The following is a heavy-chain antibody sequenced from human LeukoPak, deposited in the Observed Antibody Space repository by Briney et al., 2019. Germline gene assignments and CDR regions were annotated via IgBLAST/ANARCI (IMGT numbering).Heavy chain of an antibody. CDR1: GVSFSTYY. Sequence: SETLSLTCDVSGVSFSTYYWSWIRQSPEKGLEWIGEVNHSGYTTYNPSLKGRVTISVDTSKNQFSLKLSSVTAADTAVYYCARQLYGSDYWGQGTLVTVYS. CDR3: ARQLYGSDY. V-gene: IGHV4-34*01. D-gene: IGHD4-17*01. CDR2: VNHSGYT. J-gene: IGHJ4*02.